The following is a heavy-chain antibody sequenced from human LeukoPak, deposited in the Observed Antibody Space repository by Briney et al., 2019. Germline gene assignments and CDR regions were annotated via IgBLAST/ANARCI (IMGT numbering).Heavy chain of an antibody. Sequence: ASVKVSCKASGYTFTGYYMHWVRQAPGQGLEWMGWINPNSGGTNYAQKFRGRVTMTRDTSISTAYMELSRLRSDDTAVYYCARDDSSSWYGVDYWGQGTLVTVSS. CDR3: ARDDSSSWYGVDY. CDR1: GYTFTGYY. J-gene: IGHJ4*02. V-gene: IGHV1-2*02. CDR2: INPNSGGT. D-gene: IGHD6-13*01.